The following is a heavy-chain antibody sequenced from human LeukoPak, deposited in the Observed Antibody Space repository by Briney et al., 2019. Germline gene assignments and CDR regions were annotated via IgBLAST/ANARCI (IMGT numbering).Heavy chain of an antibody. Sequence: GGSLRLSCAASGFTFSSYWMSWVRQAPGKGLEWVANIKQDGSEKYYVDSVKGRFTIPRDNAKNSLYLQMNSLRAEDTAVYYCAKEAGQDFGALDAFDVWGQGTMVTVSS. CDR2: IKQDGSEK. CDR3: AKEAGQDFGALDAFDV. V-gene: IGHV3-7*01. CDR1: GFTFSSYW. J-gene: IGHJ3*01. D-gene: IGHD4-17*01.